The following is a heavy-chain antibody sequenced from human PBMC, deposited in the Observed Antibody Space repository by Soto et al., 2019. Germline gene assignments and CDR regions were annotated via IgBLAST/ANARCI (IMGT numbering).Heavy chain of an antibody. CDR1: GFIFNGYG. V-gene: IGHV3-30-3*01. CDR3: TREGNGYKYYFDY. D-gene: IGHD5-12*01. CDR2: ISYDGSSK. J-gene: IGHJ4*02. Sequence: QVQLVESGGGVVQPGRSLRLSCAASGFIFNGYGLHWVRQAPGKGLGWVAMISYDGSSKYYADSVTGRFTISRDNSKNTMYLQMNSLRPEDTAVYYCTREGNGYKYYFDYWGQGTLVTVSS.